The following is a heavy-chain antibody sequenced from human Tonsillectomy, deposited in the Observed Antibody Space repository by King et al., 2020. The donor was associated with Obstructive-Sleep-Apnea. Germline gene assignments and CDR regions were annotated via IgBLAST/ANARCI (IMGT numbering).Heavy chain of an antibody. Sequence: VQLVESGAEVKKPGSSVKVSCKASGGTFSSYAISWVRQAPGQGLEWMGGIIPIFGTANYAQKFQGRVTITADESTSTAYMELSSLRSEGTAVYYCARENGIAAAGTHPDCDYWGQGTLVSVAS. CDR1: GGTFSSYA. CDR2: IIPIFGTA. D-gene: IGHD6-13*01. J-gene: IGHJ4*02. V-gene: IGHV1-69*01. CDR3: ARENGIAAAGTHPDCDY.